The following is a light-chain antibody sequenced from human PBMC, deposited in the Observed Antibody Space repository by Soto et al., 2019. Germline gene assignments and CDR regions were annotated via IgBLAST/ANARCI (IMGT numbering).Light chain of an antibody. V-gene: IGLV2-14*01. Sequence: VLTQPISVSGSPGHSITISCTGNSNDIGTYDYVCWYQQHPGKAPRLLVHGVHNRSPGISGRFSASKSGLTASLTISGLQAEDEADYYCTVFSVKRVYLFVPGTKVTVL. CDR2: GVH. J-gene: IGLJ1*01. CDR3: TVFSVKRVYL. CDR1: SNDIGTYDY.